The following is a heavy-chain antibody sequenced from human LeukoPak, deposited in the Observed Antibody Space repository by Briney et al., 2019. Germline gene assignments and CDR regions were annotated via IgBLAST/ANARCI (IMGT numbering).Heavy chain of an antibody. CDR2: IAYDGSNK. Sequence: GTSLGLSCAASGFTSSSHGMHWVRQAPGKGLEWVAIIAYDGSNKYYTDSVKGRFTISRDDSKNALYLQMNSLRAEDTAIYYCARAVRDLSVDYWGQGTLVTVSS. D-gene: IGHD3-3*01. V-gene: IGHV3-30*12. CDR3: ARAVRDLSVDY. J-gene: IGHJ4*02. CDR1: GFTSSSHG.